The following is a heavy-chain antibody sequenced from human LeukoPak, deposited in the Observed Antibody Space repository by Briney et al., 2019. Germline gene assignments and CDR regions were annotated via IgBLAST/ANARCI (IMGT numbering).Heavy chain of an antibody. CDR2: IVVGSGNT. CDR3: AADFFDVLTGSSDRPYYCFMDV. CDR1: GFTVTSSA. D-gene: IGHD3-9*01. J-gene: IGHJ6*03. Sequence: SVKVSCKASGFTVTSSAMQWVRQARGQRLEWIGWIVVGSGNTNYAQKFQERVTITRDMSTSTAYMELSSLRSEDTAVYYCAADFFDVLTGSSDRPYYCFMDVWGKGTTVTVSS. V-gene: IGHV1-58*02.